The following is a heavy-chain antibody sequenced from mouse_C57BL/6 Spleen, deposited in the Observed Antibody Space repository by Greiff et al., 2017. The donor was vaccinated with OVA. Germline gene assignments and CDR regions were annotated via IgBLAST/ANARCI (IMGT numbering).Heavy chain of an antibody. Sequence: VQLQQPGAELVKPGASVKLSCKASGYTFTSYWMHWVKQRPGRGLEWIGRIDPNSGGTKYNAKLKSKATLTVDKPSSTAYMQLSSLTSEESSVYYCARPRQLRPDAMDYWGQGTSVTVSS. CDR1: GYTFTSYW. J-gene: IGHJ4*01. CDR3: ARPRQLRPDAMDY. D-gene: IGHD3-2*02. CDR2: IDPNSGGT. V-gene: IGHV1-72*01.